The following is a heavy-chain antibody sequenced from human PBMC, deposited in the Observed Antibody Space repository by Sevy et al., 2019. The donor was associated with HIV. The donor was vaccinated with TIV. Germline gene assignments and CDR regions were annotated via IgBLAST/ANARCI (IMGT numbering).Heavy chain of an antibody. CDR3: ARGLKQLVPSYGMDV. Sequence: ASVKVSCKASGGTFSSYAISWVRQAPGQGLEWMGGMIPIFGTANYAQKFQGRVTITADESTSTAYMELSSLRSEDTAVYYCARGLKQLVPSYGMDVWGQGTTVTVSS. J-gene: IGHJ6*02. D-gene: IGHD6-6*01. CDR2: MIPIFGTA. V-gene: IGHV1-69*13. CDR1: GGTFSSYA.